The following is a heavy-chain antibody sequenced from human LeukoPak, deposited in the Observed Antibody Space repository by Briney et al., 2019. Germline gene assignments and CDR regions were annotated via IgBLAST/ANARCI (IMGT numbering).Heavy chain of an antibody. CDR1: GGSISSYY. Sequence: SETLSLTCTVSGGSISSYYWSWIRQPPGKGLEWIGYLYYSGSTNYNPSLKSRVTISVDTSKNQFSLKLSSVTAADTAVYYCARLGSGGTLYYYYYMDVWGKGTTVTISS. CDR3: ARLGSGGTLYYYYYMDV. J-gene: IGHJ6*03. D-gene: IGHD1-14*01. V-gene: IGHV4-59*01. CDR2: LYYSGST.